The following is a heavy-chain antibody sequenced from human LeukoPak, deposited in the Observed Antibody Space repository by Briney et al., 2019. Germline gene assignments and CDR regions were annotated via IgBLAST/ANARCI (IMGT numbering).Heavy chain of an antibody. V-gene: IGHV3-23*01. J-gene: IGHJ6*02. CDR3: AKCHSGNYYYGMDV. CDR2: ISGSGGST. D-gene: IGHD1-26*01. Sequence: PGGSLRLSCAASGFTFSSYAMSWVRQAPGKGLEWDSVISGSGGSTYYADSVKGRFTISRDNSKNTLYLQMNSLRAEDTAVYYCAKCHSGNYYYGMDVWGQGTTVTVSS. CDR1: GFTFSSYA.